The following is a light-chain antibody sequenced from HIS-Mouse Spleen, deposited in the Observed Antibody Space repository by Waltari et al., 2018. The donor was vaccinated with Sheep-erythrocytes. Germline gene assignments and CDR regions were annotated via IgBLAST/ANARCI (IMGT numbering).Light chain of an antibody. CDR1: QSISSY. CDR3: QQSYSTPQFT. Sequence: DIQMTQSPSSLSASVGDRVTITCRASQSISSYLNWYQQKPGKAPKLLIYAASSWQSGVPSRFSGSGSGTEFTLTISSLQPEDFATYYCQQSYSTPQFTFGPGTKVDIK. CDR2: AAS. V-gene: IGKV1-39*01. J-gene: IGKJ3*01.